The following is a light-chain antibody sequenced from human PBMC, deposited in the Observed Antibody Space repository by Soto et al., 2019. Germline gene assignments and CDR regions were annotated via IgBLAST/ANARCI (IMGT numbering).Light chain of an antibody. V-gene: IGKV3-20*01. J-gene: IGKJ2*01. CDR1: QSLSKSH. CDR2: DAS. Sequence: EIVLTQSPGTLSLSPGERATLSCRASQSLSKSHLAWYQQKPGQSPRLLIYDASSRATGIADRFSGSGSGTDFPLTISRLEPEDFAVYFCQHYDNSPPFTFGQGTKLEIK. CDR3: QHYDNSPPFT.